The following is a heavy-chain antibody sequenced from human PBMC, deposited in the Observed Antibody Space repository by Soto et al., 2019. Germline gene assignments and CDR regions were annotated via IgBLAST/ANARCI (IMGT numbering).Heavy chain of an antibody. CDR1: GGSISSGGYY. D-gene: IGHD3-3*01. V-gene: IGHV4-31*03. J-gene: IGHJ6*03. CDR2: IYYSGST. Sequence: PSETLSLTCTVSGGSISSGGYYWSWIRQHPGKGLEWIGYIYYSGSTYYNPSLKSRVTISVDTSKNQFSLKLSSVTAADTAVYYCARGAYDFWSGYPNTYYYYYYMDFWGKGSTVTVSS. CDR3: ARGAYDFWSGYPNTYYYYYYMDF.